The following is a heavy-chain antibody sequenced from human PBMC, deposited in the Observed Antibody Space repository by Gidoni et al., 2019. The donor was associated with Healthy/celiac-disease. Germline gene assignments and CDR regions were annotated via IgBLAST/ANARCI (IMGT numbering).Heavy chain of an antibody. Sequence: EVQLLESGGGLVQPGGSLRLSCAASGFTFSSYAMSWVRQAPGKGLEWVSAISGSGGSTYYADSVKGRFTISRDNSKNTLYLQMNSLRAEDTAVYYCAKGGVSDDSSGYYYFDYWGQGTLVTVSS. D-gene: IGHD3-22*01. CDR3: AKGGVSDDSSGYYYFDY. J-gene: IGHJ4*02. CDR1: GFTFSSYA. V-gene: IGHV3-23*01. CDR2: ISGSGGST.